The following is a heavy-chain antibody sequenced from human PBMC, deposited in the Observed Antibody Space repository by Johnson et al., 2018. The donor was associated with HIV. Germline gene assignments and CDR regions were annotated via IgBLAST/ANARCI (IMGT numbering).Heavy chain of an antibody. V-gene: IGHV3-30-3*01. CDR3: ARGRPATWGSHDAFDI. D-gene: IGHD5-12*01. J-gene: IGHJ3*02. CDR2: ISYDESNK. CDR1: GFTFSSYA. Sequence: QVQLVESGGGVVQPGRSLRLSCAASGFTFSSYAMHWVRQAPGKGLEWVAVISYDESNKYYADSVKGRFTISRDNSKNTLYLQMNSLRAEDTAVYYCARGRPATWGSHDAFDIWGQGTMVTVSS.